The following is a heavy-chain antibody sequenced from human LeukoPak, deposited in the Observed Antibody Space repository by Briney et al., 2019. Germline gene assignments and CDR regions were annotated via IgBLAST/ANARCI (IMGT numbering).Heavy chain of an antibody. CDR2: IDPSDSYT. CDR3: ARRAVGATGYFDY. CDR1: GYSFTTYW. J-gene: IGHJ4*02. D-gene: IGHD1-26*01. Sequence: GESLKISCKGSGYSFTTYWITWVRQMPGKGLGWMGRIDPSDSYTNYSPSFQGHVTISADKSISTAYLQWSSLKASDTAMYYCARRAVGATGYFDYWGQGTLVTVSS. V-gene: IGHV5-10-1*01.